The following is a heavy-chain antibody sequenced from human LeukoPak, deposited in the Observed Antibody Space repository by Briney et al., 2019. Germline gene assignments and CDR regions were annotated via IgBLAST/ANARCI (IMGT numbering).Heavy chain of an antibody. CDR3: ARVGRCSGGSCYYNWFDP. J-gene: IGHJ5*02. CDR1: GGSFSGYY. V-gene: IGHV4-34*01. Sequence: SETLSLTCAVYGGSFSGYYWSWIRQPPGKGLEWIGEINHSGSTNYNPSLKSRVTISVDTSKNQFSLKLTSVTAADTAVYYCARVGRCSGGSCYYNWFDPWGQGTLVTVSS. D-gene: IGHD2-15*01. CDR2: INHSGST.